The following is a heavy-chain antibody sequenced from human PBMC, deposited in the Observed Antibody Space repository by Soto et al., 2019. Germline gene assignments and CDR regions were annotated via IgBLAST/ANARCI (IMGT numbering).Heavy chain of an antibody. J-gene: IGHJ6*02. D-gene: IGHD3-10*01. Sequence: GGSLRLSCAASGFTFSSYGMHWVRQAPGKGLEWVAVISYDGSNKYYADSVKGRFTISRDNSKNTLYLQMNSLRAEDTAVYYCAKDSLRGFYGSGSPTLYYYYYYGMDVWGQGTTVTVSS. CDR2: ISYDGSNK. V-gene: IGHV3-30*18. CDR3: AKDSLRGFYGSGSPTLYYYYYYGMDV. CDR1: GFTFSSYG.